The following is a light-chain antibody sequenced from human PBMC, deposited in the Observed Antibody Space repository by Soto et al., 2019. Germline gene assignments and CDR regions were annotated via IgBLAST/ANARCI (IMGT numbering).Light chain of an antibody. CDR2: EVS. J-gene: IGLJ2*01. V-gene: IGLV2-14*01. Sequence: QSALTQPASVSGSPGQSITISCTGTSSDVGGYNYVSWYQQHPGKAPKLMIYEVSNRPSGVSNRFSGSKSGNTASLTISGLQAEDEADYYCSSYTSSSHLVVFGGGTKLTVL. CDR1: SSDVGGYNY. CDR3: SSYTSSSHLVV.